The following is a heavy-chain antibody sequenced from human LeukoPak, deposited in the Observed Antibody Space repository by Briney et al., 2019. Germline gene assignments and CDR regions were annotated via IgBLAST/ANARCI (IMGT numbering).Heavy chain of an antibody. D-gene: IGHD3-10*01. V-gene: IGHV5-10-1*01. CDR2: IDPSNSYT. J-gene: IGHJ4*02. CDR3: ARPRRGSGVPY. Sequence: GESLKISCKASGYSFTSYWISWVRQMPGKGLEWMGRIDPSNSYTNYSPSFQGHVTISADKYISTAYLQWSSLKASDTAMYYCARPRRGSGVPYWGQGTLVTVSS. CDR1: GYSFTSYW.